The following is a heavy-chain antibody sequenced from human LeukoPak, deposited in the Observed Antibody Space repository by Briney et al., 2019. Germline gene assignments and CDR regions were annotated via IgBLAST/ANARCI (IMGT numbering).Heavy chain of an antibody. V-gene: IGHV3-30*04. CDR1: GFTFDDYA. D-gene: IGHD3-16*01. J-gene: IGHJ4*02. CDR3: VKDLPVLHY. CDR2: IIPDESDK. Sequence: GRSLRLSCAASGFTFDDYAMHWVRQAPGKGLEHLAFIIPDESDKYHADSVKGRFTISRDNSRNTLYLQMNGLRGDDTAVYYCVKDLPVLHYWGQGTLVTVSS.